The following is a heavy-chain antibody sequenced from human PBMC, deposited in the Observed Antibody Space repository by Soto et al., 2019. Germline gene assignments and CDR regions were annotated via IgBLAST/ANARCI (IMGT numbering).Heavy chain of an antibody. V-gene: IGHV3-73*01. Sequence: EVQLVESGGGLVQPGGSLKLSCAASGFTFSGSAMHWVRQASGKGLAWVGRIRSKANSYATAYAASVKGRFTISRDDSKNTAYLQMNSLKTEDTAVYYCTARITIFGVVIDDDYWGQGTLVTVSS. CDR3: TARITIFGVVIDDDY. J-gene: IGHJ4*02. CDR1: GFTFSGSA. CDR2: IRSKANSYAT. D-gene: IGHD3-3*01.